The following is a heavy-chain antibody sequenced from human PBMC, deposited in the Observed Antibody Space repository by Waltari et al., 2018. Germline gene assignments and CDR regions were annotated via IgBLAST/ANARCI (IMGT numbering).Heavy chain of an antibody. D-gene: IGHD3-10*01. CDR3: AREGGGAYGSGSPILPHFDC. CDR2: IYSGGSS. V-gene: IGHV3-66*01. Sequence: EVQVVESGGGLVQPGGSLRLSCAASGFSVSSNYMSWVRQAPGKGLEWVSFIYSGGSSYDADSVKARFTISRDNSKNTLYLQRNSLRAEDTSVYYCAREGGGAYGSGSPILPHFDCWGQGTLVTVSS. J-gene: IGHJ4*02. CDR1: GFSVSSNY.